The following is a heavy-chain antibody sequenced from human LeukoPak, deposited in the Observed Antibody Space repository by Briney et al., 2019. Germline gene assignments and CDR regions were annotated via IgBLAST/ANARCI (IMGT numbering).Heavy chain of an antibody. CDR1: GYTFTGFY. Sequence: ASVKVSCKASGYTFTGFYIHWVRQAPGQGLEWMGWINPDRGGTNYAQKFQGRVTMTRDTSISTAYMELSRLRSDDTAVYYCARDRNYYDSSGYYGYWGQGTLVTVSS. J-gene: IGHJ4*02. CDR2: INPDRGGT. D-gene: IGHD3-22*01. CDR3: ARDRNYYDSSGYYGY. V-gene: IGHV1-2*02.